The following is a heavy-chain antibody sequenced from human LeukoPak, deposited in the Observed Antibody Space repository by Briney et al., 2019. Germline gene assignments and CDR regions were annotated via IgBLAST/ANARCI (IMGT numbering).Heavy chain of an antibody. V-gene: IGHV3-23*01. J-gene: IGHJ4*02. D-gene: IGHD1-1*01. CDR1: GFSFRLFA. Sequence: GGSLTLSCQLSGFSFRLFAMSWLRQAPVHGLDCVSAISGSGGGTYSADSVKGRFTISRDNSKNTLYLQMNSLRAEDTAVYYCAKERQLLHPPPFDHWGQGTLVTVSS. CDR3: AKERQLLHPPPFDH. CDR2: ISGSGGGT.